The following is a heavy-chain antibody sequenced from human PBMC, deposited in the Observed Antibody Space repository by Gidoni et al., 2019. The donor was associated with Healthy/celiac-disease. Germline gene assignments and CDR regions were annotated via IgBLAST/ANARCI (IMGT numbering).Heavy chain of an antibody. CDR2: ISPGDSDT. D-gene: IGHD6-13*01. Sequence: EVQLVQSGAEVKKRGESLKISCKGSGYSSTSYWLGWVRQMPGKGLEWMGIISPGDSDTRYSPSFQCQVTISADKSISTAYLQWSSLKASDTAVYYCARLVEDSSWTLFDYWGQGTLVTVSS. J-gene: IGHJ4*02. V-gene: IGHV5-51*01. CDR3: ARLVEDSSWTLFDY. CDR1: GYSSTSYW.